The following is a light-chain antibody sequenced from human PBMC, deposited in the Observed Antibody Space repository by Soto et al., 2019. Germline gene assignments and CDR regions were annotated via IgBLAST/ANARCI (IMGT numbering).Light chain of an antibody. J-gene: IGKJ5*01. Sequence: DLQMTQSPSSLSPSMGDSVAITCRGSQAISNSLAWYQQKPGKPPQLLIYAESTLQSGVPYRLSGSGSGTDLTLTISGLQPEDLATYYCQSYNTARPTCGQGTRLEIK. V-gene: IGKV1-27*01. CDR3: QSYNTARPT. CDR2: AES. CDR1: QAISNS.